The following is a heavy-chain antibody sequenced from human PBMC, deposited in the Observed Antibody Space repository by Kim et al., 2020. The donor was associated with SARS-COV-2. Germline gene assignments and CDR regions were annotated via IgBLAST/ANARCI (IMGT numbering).Heavy chain of an antibody. D-gene: IGHD6-19*01. V-gene: IGHV1-18*01. Sequence: ASVKVSCKASGYTFTSYGISWVRQAPGQGLEWMGWISAYNGNTNYAQKLQGRVTMTTDTSTSTAYRELRSLRSDDTAVYYCAIAVAGQSYYYYGMDVWGQGTTVTVSS. CDR2: ISAYNGNT. CDR3: AIAVAGQSYYYYGMDV. J-gene: IGHJ6*02. CDR1: GYTFTSYG.